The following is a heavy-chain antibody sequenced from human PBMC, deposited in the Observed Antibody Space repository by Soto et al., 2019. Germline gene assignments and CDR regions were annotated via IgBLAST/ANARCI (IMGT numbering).Heavy chain of an antibody. CDR2: TWYDGTDK. CDR3: ARASSAVRALPFDP. V-gene: IGHV3-33*01. CDR1: GFTFSTYG. Sequence: EQLVESGGGVVQPGRSLRLSCAASGFTFSTYGFHWVRQAPGKGLEWVAVTWYDGTDKYYANSVKGRFTMSRDKSKNTVYLQMNSLRVEDSAVYYCARASSAVRALPFDPWGQGTLVTVSS. J-gene: IGHJ5*02.